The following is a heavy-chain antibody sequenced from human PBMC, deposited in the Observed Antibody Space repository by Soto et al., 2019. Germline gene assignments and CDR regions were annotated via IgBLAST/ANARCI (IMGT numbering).Heavy chain of an antibody. CDR1: GGSVNGYY. CDR3: ATRITVFGLLIPPFDP. D-gene: IGHD3-3*01. V-gene: IGHV4-34*01. J-gene: IGHJ5*02. CDR2: INHTGGT. Sequence: SETLSLTCAVYGGSVNGYYWNWIRQPPGKGLEWIGEINHTGGTHYNPSLKSRVTMSVDTSKNQFSLRLSSVTAADTAMYYCATRITVFGLLIPPFDPWGQGTQVTVSS.